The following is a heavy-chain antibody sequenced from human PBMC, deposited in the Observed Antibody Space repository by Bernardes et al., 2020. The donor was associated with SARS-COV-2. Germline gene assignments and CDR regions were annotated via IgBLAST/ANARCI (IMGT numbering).Heavy chain of an antibody. CDR3: ARGPSIVVVPAAPFGHAFDI. V-gene: IGHV3-21*01. J-gene: IGHJ3*02. D-gene: IGHD2-2*01. CDR1: GFTFSSYS. Sequence: GGSLRLSCAASGFTFSSYSMNWVRQAPGKGLEWVSSISSSSSYIYYADSVKGRFTISRDNAKNSLYLQMNSLRAEDTAVYYCARGPSIVVVPAAPFGHAFDIWGQGTMVTVSS. CDR2: ISSSSSYI.